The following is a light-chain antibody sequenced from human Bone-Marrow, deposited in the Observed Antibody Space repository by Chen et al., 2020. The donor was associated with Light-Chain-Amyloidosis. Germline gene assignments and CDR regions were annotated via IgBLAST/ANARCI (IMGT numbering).Light chain of an antibody. CDR1: SSDVGGYDY. CDR3: TSYTSSRTRV. Sequence: QSALTQPASVSGSPGQSITISCTGSSSDVGGYDYVSWYQQHPGKAPQLIIYDVSNRPSGGSDRFSGSKAGYTASLTISGLQADDEADYYCTSYTSSRTRVFGTGTKVTVL. V-gene: IGLV2-14*01. J-gene: IGLJ1*01. CDR2: DVS.